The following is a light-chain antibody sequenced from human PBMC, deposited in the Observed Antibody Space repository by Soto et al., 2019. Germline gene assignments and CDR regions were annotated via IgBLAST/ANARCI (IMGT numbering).Light chain of an antibody. J-gene: IGLJ2*01. CDR1: SSDIGGYNS. CDR3: GSSTGRKNFLV. CDR2: AVN. Sequence: QSALTQPPSASGSPGQSVTISCTGTSSDIGGYNSVSWYQQHPGKVPKLIIYAVNKRPSGVPDRFSGSKSGNPASLTVSGPQAEDGADYYCGSSTGRKNFLVFGGGTKLTVL. V-gene: IGLV2-8*01.